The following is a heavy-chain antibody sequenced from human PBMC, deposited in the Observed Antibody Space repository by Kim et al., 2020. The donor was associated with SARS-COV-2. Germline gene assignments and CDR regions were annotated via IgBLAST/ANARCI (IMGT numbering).Heavy chain of an antibody. D-gene: IGHD2-2*01. CDR1: GFTFSSYS. J-gene: IGHJ1*01. CDR3: ARDRARYQLLQRGGYFQH. CDR2: ISSSSSYI. V-gene: IGHV3-21*01. Sequence: GWSLRLSCAASGFTFSSYSMNWVRQAPGKGLEWVSSISSSSSYIYYADSVKGRFTISRDNAKNSLYLQMNSLRAEDTAVYYCARDRARYQLLQRGGYFQHWGQGTLVTVSS.